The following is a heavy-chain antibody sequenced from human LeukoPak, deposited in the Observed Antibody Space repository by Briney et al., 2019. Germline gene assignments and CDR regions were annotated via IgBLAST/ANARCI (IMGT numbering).Heavy chain of an antibody. CDR1: GYTFTGYY. V-gene: IGHV1-2*02. D-gene: IGHD3-16*01. CDR2: INPNSGGT. Sequence: EASVKVSCKASGYTFTGYYMHWVRQAPGQGLEWMGWINPNSGGTNYAQKFQGRVTMTRDTSINTAYLELSRLRSDDTAVYYCASENYDYVWGGFSDWGQGTLVTVSS. J-gene: IGHJ4*02. CDR3: ASENYDYVWGGFSD.